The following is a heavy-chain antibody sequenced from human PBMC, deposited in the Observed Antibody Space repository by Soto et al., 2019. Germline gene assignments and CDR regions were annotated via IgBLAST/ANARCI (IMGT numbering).Heavy chain of an antibody. D-gene: IGHD3-10*01. CDR2: TRSKAYGGTT. CDR1: GFTFGDYA. V-gene: IGHV3-49*03. CDR3: ARAPNDVLLWFGEPFYYYGMDV. Sequence: HPGGSLRLSCTASGFTFGDYAMSWFRQAPGKGLEWVGFTRSKAYGGTTEYAASVKGRFTISRDDSKNTLYLQMNSLRAEDTAVYYCARAPNDVLLWFGEPFYYYGMDVWGQGTTVTVSS. J-gene: IGHJ6*02.